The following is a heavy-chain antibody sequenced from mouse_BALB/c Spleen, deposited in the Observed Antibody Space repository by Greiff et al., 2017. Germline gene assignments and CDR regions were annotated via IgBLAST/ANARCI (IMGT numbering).Heavy chain of an antibody. CDR3: ARDRKYRYDEAMDY. D-gene: IGHD2-14*01. CDR1: GFTFTDYY. Sequence: EVHLVESGGGLVQPGGSLRLSCATSGFTFTDYYMSWVRQPPGKALEWLGFIRNKANGYTTEYSASVKRRFTISRDNSQSILYLQMNTLRAEDSATYYCARDRKYRYDEAMDYWGQGTSLTVSS. CDR2: IRNKANGYTT. J-gene: IGHJ4*01. V-gene: IGHV7-3*02.